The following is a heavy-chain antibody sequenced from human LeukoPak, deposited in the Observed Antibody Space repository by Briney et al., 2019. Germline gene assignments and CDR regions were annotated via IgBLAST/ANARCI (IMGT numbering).Heavy chain of an antibody. CDR1: GYTFTSYA. CDR2: INAGNGNT. D-gene: IGHD1-26*01. V-gene: IGHV1-3*01. Sequence: ASVKVSCKASGYTFTSYAMHWVRQAPGQRLEWMGWINAGNGNTKYSQKFQGRVTITRDTSASTAYMELSSLRSEDTAVYYCARDVGSSDAFDIWGQGTMVTVSS. CDR3: ARDVGSSDAFDI. J-gene: IGHJ3*02.